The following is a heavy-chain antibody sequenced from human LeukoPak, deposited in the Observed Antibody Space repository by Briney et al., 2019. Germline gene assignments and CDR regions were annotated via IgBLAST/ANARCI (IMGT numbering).Heavy chain of an antibody. CDR3: AKDSGYSSSNWFDA. D-gene: IGHD6-6*01. CDR1: GFTFSSYA. CDR2: ISGSGGST. J-gene: IGHJ5*02. V-gene: IGHV3-23*01. Sequence: PGGSLRLSCAASGFTFSSYAMNWVRHAPGKGLEWVSTISGSGGSTYYADSVKGRFTVSRDNSENTLYLQMNTLRAEDTALYYCAKDSGYSSSNWFDAWGQGTLVTVSS.